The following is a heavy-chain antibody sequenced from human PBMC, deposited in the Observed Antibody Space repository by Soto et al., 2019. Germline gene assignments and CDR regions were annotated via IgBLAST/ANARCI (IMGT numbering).Heavy chain of an antibody. J-gene: IGHJ4*02. Sequence: EVQLLESGGGLVQPGGSLRLSCAGTGFTFITYAMNWVRQAPGKGLEWVSTVTASGRTTYYSDSVEGRFTISRDNSKNTVYLEMSRLRVNDTAVYYCAKAMRQPSDLEGIDYWGQGTLVTVSS. CDR3: AKAMRQPSDLEGIDY. CDR2: VTASGRTT. V-gene: IGHV3-23*01. CDR1: GFTFITYA. D-gene: IGHD1-1*01.